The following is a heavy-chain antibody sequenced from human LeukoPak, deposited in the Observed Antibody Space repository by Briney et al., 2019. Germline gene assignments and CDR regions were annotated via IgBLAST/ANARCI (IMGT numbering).Heavy chain of an antibody. CDR2: IYYSGST. V-gene: IGHV4-31*03. CDR3: AREGKYQLLEYYFDY. D-gene: IGHD2-2*01. Sequence: SETLSLTCTVSGGSINSSSYYWSWIRQHPGKGLEWIGYIYYSGSTYYNPSPKSRVTISVDTSKNQFSLKLSSVTAADTAVYYCAREGKYQLLEYYFDYWGQGTLVTVSS. J-gene: IGHJ4*02. CDR1: GGSINSSSYY.